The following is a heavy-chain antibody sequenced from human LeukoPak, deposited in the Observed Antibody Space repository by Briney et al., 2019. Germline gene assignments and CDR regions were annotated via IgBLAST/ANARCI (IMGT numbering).Heavy chain of an antibody. Sequence: SETLSLTCTVSGGSISSGSYYWSWIRQPAGKGLEWIGRIYTSGSTNYNPSLKSRVTISVDTSENQFSLKLSSVTAADTAVYYCARDLVYWGQGTLVTVSS. CDR1: GGSISSGSYY. V-gene: IGHV4-61*02. CDR2: IYTSGST. J-gene: IGHJ4*02. D-gene: IGHD1-26*01. CDR3: ARDLVY.